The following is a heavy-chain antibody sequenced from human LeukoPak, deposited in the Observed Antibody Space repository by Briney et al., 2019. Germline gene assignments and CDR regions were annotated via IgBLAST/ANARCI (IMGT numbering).Heavy chain of an antibody. CDR3: ARETPYYDSSGPVFDY. J-gene: IGHJ4*02. V-gene: IGHV1-69*13. CDR2: IIPIFGTA. CDR1: GGTFSSYA. D-gene: IGHD3-22*01. Sequence: SVKVSCKASGGTFSSYAISWVRQAPGQGLEWMGGIIPIFGTANYAQKFQGRVTITADESTSTAYMELSSLRSEDTAVYYCARETPYYDSSGPVFDYWGQGTLVTVSS.